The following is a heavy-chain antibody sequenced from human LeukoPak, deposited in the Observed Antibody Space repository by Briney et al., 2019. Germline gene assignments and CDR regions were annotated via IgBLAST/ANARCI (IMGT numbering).Heavy chain of an antibody. Sequence: GGSLRLSCAASGFTFSDYWMTWVRQAPGKGPEWVANIKQDGSEKYYVDSVRGRFTISRDNPKNSLFLQMNSLRVEDTAVYYCARRGGSSSRRSPIDYWGQGTLVTVSS. CDR2: IKQDGSEK. CDR3: ARRGGSSSRRSPIDY. CDR1: GFTFSDYW. J-gene: IGHJ4*02. V-gene: IGHV3-7*01. D-gene: IGHD6-6*01.